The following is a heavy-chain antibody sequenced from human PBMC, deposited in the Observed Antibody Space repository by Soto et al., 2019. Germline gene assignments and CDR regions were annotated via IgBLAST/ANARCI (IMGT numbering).Heavy chain of an antibody. V-gene: IGHV4-31*03. CDR2: IYATGAV. J-gene: IGHJ5*02. Sequence: PSETLSLTCSVSGAALNSGNSYWSWIRQVPGKGLEWIGHIYATGAVDYNPSLRDRITISQDTSERQFSLNLRLVTAADTAVYYCARLRIATNNYKWFDPWGQGTLVTVSS. CDR3: ARLRIATNNYKWFDP. D-gene: IGHD2-21*01. CDR1: GAALNSGNSY.